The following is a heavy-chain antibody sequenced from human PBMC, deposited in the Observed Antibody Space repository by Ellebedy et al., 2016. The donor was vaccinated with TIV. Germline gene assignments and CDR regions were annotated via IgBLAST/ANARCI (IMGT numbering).Heavy chain of an antibody. V-gene: IGHV3-49*03. D-gene: IGHD4-17*01. CDR2: IRSKAYGGTT. J-gene: IGHJ4*02. CDR3: TRDLGYGDYVGFSYYFDY. Sequence: LSLTXTVSGGSISSYYWSWFRQAPGKGLEWVGFIRSKAYGGTTEYAASVKGRFTISRDDSKSIAYLQMNSLKTEDTAVYYCTRDLGYGDYVGFSYYFDYWGQGTLVTVSS. CDR1: GGSISSYY.